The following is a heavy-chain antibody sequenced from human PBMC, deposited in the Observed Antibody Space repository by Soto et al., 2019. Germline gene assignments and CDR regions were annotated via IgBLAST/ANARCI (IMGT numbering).Heavy chain of an antibody. J-gene: IGHJ4*02. CDR3: ARGPRTYYYDSSGYPDY. CDR1: GYTFTSYD. V-gene: IGHV1-8*01. Sequence: ASVKVSCKASGYTFTSYDINWVRQATGQGLEWVGWMNPNSGNTGYAQKFQGRVTMTRNTSISTAYMELSSLRSEDTAVYYRARGPRTYYYDSSGYPDYWGQGTPVTVSS. CDR2: MNPNSGNT. D-gene: IGHD3-22*01.